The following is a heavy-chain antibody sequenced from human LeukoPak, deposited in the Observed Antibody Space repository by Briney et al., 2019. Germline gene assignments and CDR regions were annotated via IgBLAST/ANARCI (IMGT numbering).Heavy chain of an antibody. CDR3: ARDWSSRYSGSRGDFDY. CDR1: GYTFTSYG. CDR2: IIAYNGNT. Sequence: ASVKVSCKASGYTFTSYGISWVRQAPGQGLEWMGWIIAYNGNTNYAQKLQGRVTMTTDTSTSTAYMELRSLRSDDTAVYYCARDWSSRYSGSRGDFDYWGQGTLVTVSS. J-gene: IGHJ4*02. D-gene: IGHD1-26*01. V-gene: IGHV1-18*01.